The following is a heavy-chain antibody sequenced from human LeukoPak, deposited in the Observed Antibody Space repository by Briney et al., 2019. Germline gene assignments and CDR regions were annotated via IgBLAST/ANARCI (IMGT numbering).Heavy chain of an antibody. Sequence: TSETLSLTCAVSGGSISSSDWCSWDRQPPGKELEGIGETHHSGRTNYNPSLKTRVIISVDKSKNQSSLTPSSVTAADTAVYYWASNKLAYWGQGTLVTV. CDR2: THHSGRT. V-gene: IGHV4-4*02. D-gene: IGHD3-10*01. CDR3: ASNKLAY. J-gene: IGHJ4*02. CDR1: GGSISSSDW.